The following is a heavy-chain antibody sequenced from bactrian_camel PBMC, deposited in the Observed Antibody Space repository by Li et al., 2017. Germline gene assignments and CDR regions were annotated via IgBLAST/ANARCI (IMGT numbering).Heavy chain of an antibody. V-gene: IGHV3-2*01. Sequence: HVQLVESGGGEVQPGGSLRLSCLASGFTFNEYYMSWVRETPEKGLEWIASIYADGSETFYRPSVKGRFSIGRDSAKNTLYLQLNSLKTEDTAMYYCVKGWTDNTNSGPPPGQGTQVTVS. CDR1: GFTFNEYY. CDR2: IYADGSET. D-gene: IGHD2*01. J-gene: IGHJ4*01.